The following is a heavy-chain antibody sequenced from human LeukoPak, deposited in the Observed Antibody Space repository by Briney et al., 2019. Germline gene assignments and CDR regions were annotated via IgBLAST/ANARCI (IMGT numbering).Heavy chain of an antibody. CDR2: ISAYNGNT. J-gene: IGHJ4*02. CDR1: GYTFTSYG. D-gene: IGHD3-22*01. Sequence: ASVKVSCKASGYTFTSYGISWVGQAPGQGLEWMGWISAYNGNTNYAQKLQGRVTMTTDTSTSTAYMELRNLRSDDTAVYYCARDVPYYDSSGYPLPDYFDYWGQGTLVTVSS. V-gene: IGHV1-18*01. CDR3: ARDVPYYDSSGYPLPDYFDY.